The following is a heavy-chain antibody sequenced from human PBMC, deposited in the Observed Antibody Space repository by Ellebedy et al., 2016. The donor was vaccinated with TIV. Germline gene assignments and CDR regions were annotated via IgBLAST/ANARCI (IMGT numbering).Heavy chain of an antibody. Sequence: PGGSLRLSCAASGFTFSRHWMHWIRPAPGKGLVWLSRINGDGGFTSHADFVKGRFTISRDNAKNTLYLQMNSRKAEDTAMYYCSTLSDTGYWGHGTLVTVSS. CDR2: INGDGGFT. D-gene: IGHD2-21*02. CDR1: GFTFSRHW. CDR3: STLSDTGY. J-gene: IGHJ4*01. V-gene: IGHV3-74*01.